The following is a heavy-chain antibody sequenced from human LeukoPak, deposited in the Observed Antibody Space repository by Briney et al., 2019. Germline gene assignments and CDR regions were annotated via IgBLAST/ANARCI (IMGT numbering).Heavy chain of an antibody. Sequence: GGSLRLSCAASGFTFSDYYMSWIRQAPGKGLERVSYISSSGSTIYYADSVKGRFTISRDNAKNSLYLQMNSLRAEDTAVYYCARTVVVAATVDYWGQGTLVTVSS. V-gene: IGHV3-11*04. D-gene: IGHD2-15*01. CDR2: ISSSGSTI. CDR1: GFTFSDYY. CDR3: ARTVVVAATVDY. J-gene: IGHJ4*02.